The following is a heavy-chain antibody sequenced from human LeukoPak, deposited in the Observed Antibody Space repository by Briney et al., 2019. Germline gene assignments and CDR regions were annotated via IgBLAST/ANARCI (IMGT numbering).Heavy chain of an antibody. CDR3: ARDLGGPDY. CDR1: GFTFSSYA. V-gene: IGHV3-30-3*01. J-gene: IGHJ4*02. CDR2: ISYDGSNK. D-gene: IGHD3-16*01. Sequence: GGSLRLSCAASGFTFSSYAMHWVRQAPGKGLEWVAVISYDGSNKYYADSVKGRFTISRDNAKNTLFLQMNSLRVEDTAVYYCARDLGGPDYWGQGTLVTVSS.